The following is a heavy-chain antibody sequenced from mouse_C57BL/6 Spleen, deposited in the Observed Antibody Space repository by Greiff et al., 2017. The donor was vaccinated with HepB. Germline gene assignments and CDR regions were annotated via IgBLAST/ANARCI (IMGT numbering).Heavy chain of an antibody. V-gene: IGHV1-22*01. Sequence: EVQLQQSGPELVKPGASVKMSCKASGYTFTDYNMHWVKQSHGKSLEWIGYINPNNGGTSYNQKFKGKATLPVNKSSSTAYMELRSLTSEDSAVYYCASGGVLRYAWFAYWGQGTLVTVSA. CDR2: INPNNGGT. D-gene: IGHD1-1*01. CDR3: ASGGVLRYAWFAY. J-gene: IGHJ3*01. CDR1: GYTFTDYN.